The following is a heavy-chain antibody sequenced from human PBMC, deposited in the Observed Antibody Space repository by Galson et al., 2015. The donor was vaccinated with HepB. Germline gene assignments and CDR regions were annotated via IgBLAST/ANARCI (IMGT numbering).Heavy chain of an antibody. J-gene: IGHJ4*02. V-gene: IGHV3-33*06. Sequence: SLRLSCATSGFRFTKYCMSWVRQAPGKGLQWVSTITVDGTKKFYADSVKGRFTTSRDSSNDTVFLLMTSLRVDDTAVYYCAKEGVPGINWSALDFWGQGTLVTVSS. CDR3: AKEGVPGINWSALDF. D-gene: IGHD1-20*01. CDR1: GFRFTKYC. CDR2: ITVDGTKK.